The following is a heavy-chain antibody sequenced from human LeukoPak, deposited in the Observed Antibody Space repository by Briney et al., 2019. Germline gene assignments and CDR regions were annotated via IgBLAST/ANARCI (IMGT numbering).Heavy chain of an antibody. CDR3: ARDNGHKGVDY. CDR1: GYTFTSYG. CDR2: ISGYNGNT. Sequence: ASVKVSCKASGYTFTSYGIGWMRQAPGQGLEWMGWISGYNGNTNYVQKFQGRVAMTTDPSTSTIYMELRSLRVDDTALYYCARDNGHKGVDYWGQGTLVTVSS. V-gene: IGHV1-18*01. J-gene: IGHJ4*02. D-gene: IGHD2-8*01.